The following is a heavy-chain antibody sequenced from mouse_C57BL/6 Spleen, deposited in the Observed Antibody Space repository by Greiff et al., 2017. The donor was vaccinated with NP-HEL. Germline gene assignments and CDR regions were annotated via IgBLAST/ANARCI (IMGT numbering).Heavy chain of an antibody. CDR1: GYTFTSYW. CDR2: IDPSDSYT. V-gene: IGHV1-69*01. Sequence: QVQLQQPGAELVMPGASVKLSCKASGYTFTSYWMHWVKQRPGQGLEWIGEIDPSDSYTNYNQKFKGKSTLTVDKSSSTAYMQLSSLTSEDSAVYYCARMEGLYDYWGQGTTLTVSS. CDR3: ARMEGLYDY. J-gene: IGHJ2*01. D-gene: IGHD3-3*01.